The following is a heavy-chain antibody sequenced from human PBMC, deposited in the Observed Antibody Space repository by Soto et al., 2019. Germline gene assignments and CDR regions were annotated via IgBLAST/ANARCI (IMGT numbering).Heavy chain of an antibody. D-gene: IGHD3-10*01. V-gene: IGHV3-23*01. J-gene: IGHJ6*02. CDR1: GFTFSRYA. CDR3: ASSSGDLDVYGMDI. CDR2: VTGGGHTT. Sequence: GGSMRLSCAASGFTFSRYAMSWVRQAPGKGLEWVSTVTGGGHTTYNADSVNGRFTISRDNSKNTLYLQMNNLRAEDTAIYYCASSSGDLDVYGMDIWGPGTTVTVSS.